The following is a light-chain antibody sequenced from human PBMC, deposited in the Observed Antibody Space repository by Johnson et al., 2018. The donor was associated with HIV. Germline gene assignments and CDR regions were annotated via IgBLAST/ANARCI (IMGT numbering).Light chain of an antibody. J-gene: IGLJ1*01. Sequence: QAVLTQPPSVSAAPGQKVTISCSGSSSNIGNNYVSWYQQPPGTAPKLLIYENNKRPSGIPDRFSGTKSGTSATLGITGLQTGDEADYYCGTWDSSLSAFNYVFGTWTKVTVL. V-gene: IGLV1-51*02. CDR2: ENN. CDR3: GTWDSSLSAFNYV. CDR1: SSNIGNNY.